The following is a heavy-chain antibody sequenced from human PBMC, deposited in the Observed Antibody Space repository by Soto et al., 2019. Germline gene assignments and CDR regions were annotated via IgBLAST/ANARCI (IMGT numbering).Heavy chain of an antibody. CDR3: ARDIASPGGDYFDS. Sequence: EVQLVESGGGLVKAGGSLSLFCTASGFTFRNYNMNWVRQAPGKGLEWVSSISTGGAHMFYADSVKGRVTISRDNAQNSLFLQIDSPRAEYTAVYYCARDIASPGGDYFDSWGQGTLVTVSS. J-gene: IGHJ4*02. CDR2: ISTGGAHM. D-gene: IGHD2-21*01. CDR1: GFTFRNYN. V-gene: IGHV3-21*06.